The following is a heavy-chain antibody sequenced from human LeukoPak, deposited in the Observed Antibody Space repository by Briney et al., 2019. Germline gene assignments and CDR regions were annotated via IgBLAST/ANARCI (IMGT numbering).Heavy chain of an antibody. CDR3: ARGFKDKLMATIGSDFDY. D-gene: IGHD5-24*01. Sequence: EASVKVSCKASGYTFTSYDIKWVRKATGQGLEWMEWMNPNSGNTGYAQKFQGRVTMTRNTSISTAYMELSSLRSEDTAVYYCARGFKDKLMATIGSDFDYWGQGTLVTVSS. V-gene: IGHV1-8*01. CDR1: GYTFTSYD. J-gene: IGHJ4*02. CDR2: MNPNSGNT.